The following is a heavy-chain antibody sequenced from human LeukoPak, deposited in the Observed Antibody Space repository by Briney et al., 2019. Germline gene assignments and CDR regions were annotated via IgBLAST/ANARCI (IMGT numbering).Heavy chain of an antibody. Sequence: GGSLRLSCEASGFSFSTSWMSWVRQAPGKGLEWVANIKEDRTEKYYVDSVKGRFTISRDDAKNSLYLQMSNLRAEDTAVYYCARASKFWSDPDAFDIWGQGTMVTVSS. CDR2: IKEDRTEK. J-gene: IGHJ3*02. CDR1: GFSFSTSW. CDR3: ARASKFWSDPDAFDI. D-gene: IGHD2-2*01. V-gene: IGHV3-7*01.